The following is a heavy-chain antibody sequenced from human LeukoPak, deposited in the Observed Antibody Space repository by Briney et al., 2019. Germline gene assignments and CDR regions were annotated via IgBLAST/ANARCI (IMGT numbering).Heavy chain of an antibody. Sequence: GGSLRLSCAASGFTFSSYSMNWVRQAPGKGLEWISSISSSSSYIYYADSVKGRVTISRDNAKNSLYLQMNSLRAEDTAVYYFAREGYGGAFDYWGQGTLVTVSS. CDR3: AREGYGGAFDY. CDR1: GFTFSSYS. J-gene: IGHJ4*02. V-gene: IGHV3-21*01. CDR2: ISSSSSYI. D-gene: IGHD4-23*01.